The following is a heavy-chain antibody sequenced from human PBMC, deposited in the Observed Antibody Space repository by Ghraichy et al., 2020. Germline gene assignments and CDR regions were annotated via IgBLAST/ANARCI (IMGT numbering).Heavy chain of an antibody. D-gene: IGHD6-13*01. CDR3: ARGEKLVLAYFDL. V-gene: IGHV3-33*01. CDR1: GFTFSSYG. CDR2: IWYDGSNK. J-gene: IGHJ2*01. Sequence: GSLRLSCAASGFTFSSYGMHWVRQAPGKGLEWVAVIWYDGSNKYYADSVKGRFTIYRDNSKNTLYLQMNSLRAEDTAVYYCARGEKLVLAYFDLWGRGTMVTVSS.